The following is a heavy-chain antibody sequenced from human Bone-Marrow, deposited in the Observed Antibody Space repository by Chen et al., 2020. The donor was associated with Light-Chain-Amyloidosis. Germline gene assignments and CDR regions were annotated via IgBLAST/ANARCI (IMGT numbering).Heavy chain of an antibody. V-gene: IGHV3-9*01. CDR1: GFTFDDFA. CDR3: LKSFAPHLYFLGL. D-gene: IGHD2-8*01. J-gene: IGHJ6*03. CDR2: MSWNNGIM. Sequence: EAQLVESGGGLVQPGRSLRLSCAASGFTFDDFAMHWVRQAPGKGLEWVLGMSWNNGIMGYAESVRGRFNLTRGNGKNSLDLAMNYLGPEDTGLYYFLKSFAPHLYFLGLWGKGTSVTLFS.